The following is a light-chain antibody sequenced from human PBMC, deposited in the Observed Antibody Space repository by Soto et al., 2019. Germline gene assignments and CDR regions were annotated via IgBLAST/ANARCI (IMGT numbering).Light chain of an antibody. CDR2: NTS. Sequence: EIVLTQSPGTLSLSPGEGATVSCRVSQSINSKSLVWYQRKFGQAPRLLIYNTSSRATGIPDRFSGSGSGTDFTLRISRLEPEDFDVYYCQHYGGSFIFGPGTKVDFK. CDR3: QHYGGSFI. J-gene: IGKJ3*01. V-gene: IGKV3-20*01. CDR1: QSINSKS.